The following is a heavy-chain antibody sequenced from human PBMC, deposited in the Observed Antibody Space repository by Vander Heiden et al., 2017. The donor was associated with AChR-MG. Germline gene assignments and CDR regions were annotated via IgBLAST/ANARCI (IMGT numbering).Heavy chain of an antibody. CDR1: GFTFSAHG. D-gene: IGHD2-2*01. Sequence: QVQLVESGGGVVQPGRSLRLSCAASGFTFSAHGMHWVRQAPGKGLEWVAVMSWDGSDRDYADSVKGRFTVSRDNSKNTLYMQMNSLRVEDSAVYYCANEGQRTTSSFALEMWGQGTMVTVSS. V-gene: IGHV3-30*18. CDR2: MSWDGSDR. J-gene: IGHJ3*02. CDR3: ANEGQRTTSSFALEM.